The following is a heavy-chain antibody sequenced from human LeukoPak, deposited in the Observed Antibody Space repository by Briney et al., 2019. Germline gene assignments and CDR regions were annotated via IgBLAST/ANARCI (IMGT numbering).Heavy chain of an antibody. D-gene: IGHD5/OR15-5a*01. J-gene: IGHJ6*02. Sequence: GGSLRLSCAASGFTFSNYPMIWVRRAPGKGLDSISSISGSDGRTYYTDSVKGGFTISRDNFKNILYLQMNSLRPEDTAVYYCAKVMSTTVSYWYGMDAWGQGTTVTVSS. V-gene: IGHV3-23*01. CDR3: AKVMSTTVSYWYGMDA. CDR2: ISGSDGRT. CDR1: GFTFSNYP.